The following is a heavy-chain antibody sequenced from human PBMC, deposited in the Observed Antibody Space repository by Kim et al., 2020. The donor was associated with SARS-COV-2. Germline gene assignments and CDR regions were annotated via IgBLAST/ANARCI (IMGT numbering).Heavy chain of an antibody. V-gene: IGHV1-24*01. Sequence: SYAQKFQGGGTMTEDTATDTAYMEQSSLRSEDTAVYYCAAADTAMVVFDYWGQGTLVTVSS. D-gene: IGHD5-18*01. CDR3: AAADTAMVVFDY. J-gene: IGHJ4*02.